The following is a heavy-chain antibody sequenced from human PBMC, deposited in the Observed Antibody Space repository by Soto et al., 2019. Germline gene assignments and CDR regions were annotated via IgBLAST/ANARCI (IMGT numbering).Heavy chain of an antibody. Sequence: QVQLVQSGAEVKKPGASVKVSCKASGYTFTNYHMHWVRQAPGQGLEWMGIIDRSGGDTGYAQNCQGRVTMTRDTSTCTVYMELSSLRSEDTAVYYCAGDSLPLNVMANGVFDYWGQGTLVTVCS. CDR3: AGDSLPLNVMANGVFDY. V-gene: IGHV1-46*01. CDR2: IDRSGGDT. D-gene: IGHD1-1*01. J-gene: IGHJ4*02. CDR1: GYTFTNYH.